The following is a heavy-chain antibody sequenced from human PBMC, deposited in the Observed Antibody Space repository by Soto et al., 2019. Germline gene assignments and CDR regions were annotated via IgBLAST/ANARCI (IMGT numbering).Heavy chain of an antibody. D-gene: IGHD2-2*01. CDR1: GGTLSSYA. CDR3: ARIPGYFSRTSCSKYYNSSGMAF. Sequence: PVKVTCKASGGTLSSYAISWVRQAPGQGLEWMGGIIPIFGTANYAQNFQCRVTITADESTSTAYMELSSLRSEDTAVYYCARIPGYFSRTSCSKYYNSSGMAFGGKGTTVPGSS. CDR2: IIPIFGTA. J-gene: IGHJ6*04. V-gene: IGHV1-69*13.